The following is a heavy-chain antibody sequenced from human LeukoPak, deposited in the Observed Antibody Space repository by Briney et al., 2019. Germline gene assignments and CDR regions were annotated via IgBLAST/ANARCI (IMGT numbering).Heavy chain of an antibody. V-gene: IGHV4-34*01. J-gene: IGHJ4*02. CDR3: ARGPQDYYYDSSGYGY. Sequence: TSETLSLTCAVYGGSFSGYYWSWIRQPPGKGLEWIGEINHSGSTNYNPSLKSRVTISVDTSKNQFSLKLSSVTAADTAVYYCARGPQDYYYDSSGYGYWGQGTLVTVSS. CDR2: INHSGST. CDR1: GGSFSGYY. D-gene: IGHD3-22*01.